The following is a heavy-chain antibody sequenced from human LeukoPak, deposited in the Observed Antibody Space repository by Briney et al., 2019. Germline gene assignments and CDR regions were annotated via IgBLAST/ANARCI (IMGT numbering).Heavy chain of an antibody. Sequence: SETLSLTCTVSGDSISSSSYYWGWIRQPPGKGLEWIGSIYYSGTTYYTPSLKSRVSISVDTSKNQSSLRLNSPTATDTAVYYCARHHAHYFYYMAVWGKGTTVIVSS. J-gene: IGHJ6*03. CDR3: ARHHAHYFYYMAV. V-gene: IGHV4-39*01. CDR2: IYYSGTT. CDR1: GDSISSSSYY.